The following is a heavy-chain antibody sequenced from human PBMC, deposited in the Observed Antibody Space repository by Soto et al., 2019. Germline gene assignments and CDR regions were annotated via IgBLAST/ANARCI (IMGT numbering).Heavy chain of an antibody. CDR1: GYTFTGYY. J-gene: IGHJ3*02. V-gene: IGHV1-2*02. Sequence: ASVKVSCKASGYTFTGYYMHWVRQAPGQGLEWMGWINPNSGGTNYAQKFQGRVTMTRDTSISTAYMELSRLRSDDTAVYYCAKGLLAIVGTTLPRDAFNIWGQGTMVTVSS. D-gene: IGHD1-26*01. CDR3: AKGLLAIVGTTLPRDAFNI. CDR2: INPNSGGT.